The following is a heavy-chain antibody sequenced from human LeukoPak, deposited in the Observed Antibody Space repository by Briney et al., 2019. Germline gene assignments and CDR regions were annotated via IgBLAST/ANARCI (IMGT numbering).Heavy chain of an antibody. D-gene: IGHD5-12*01. Sequence: SETLSLTCTVYGGSFSGYYWSWIRQPPGKGLEWIGEINHSGSTNYNPSLKSRVTISVDTSKNQFSLKLSSVTAADTAVYYCARVLVQGNGYSGYDEPFDYWGQGTLVTVSS. CDR3: ARVLVQGNGYSGYDEPFDY. CDR2: INHSGST. CDR1: GGSFSGYY. J-gene: IGHJ4*02. V-gene: IGHV4-34*01.